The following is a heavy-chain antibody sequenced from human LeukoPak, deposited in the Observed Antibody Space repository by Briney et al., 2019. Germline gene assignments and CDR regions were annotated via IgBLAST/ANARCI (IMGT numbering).Heavy chain of an antibody. CDR1: GFTFSDYY. CDR3: ARDGSGYSSSWYQDYYYMDV. V-gene: IGHV3-11*01. Sequence: GGSLRLSCAASGFTFSDYYMSWIRQAPGKGLEWVSYISSSGSTIYYADSVKGRFTISRDNAKNSLYLQMNSLRAEGTAVYYCARDGSGYSSSWYQDYYYMDVWGKGTTVTISS. J-gene: IGHJ6*03. CDR2: ISSSGSTI. D-gene: IGHD6-13*01.